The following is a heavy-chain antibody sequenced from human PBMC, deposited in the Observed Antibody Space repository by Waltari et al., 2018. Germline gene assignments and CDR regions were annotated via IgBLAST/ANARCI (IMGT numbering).Heavy chain of an antibody. CDR1: GYTFTICG. Sequence: QVHLVQSGAEVKKPGASVKVSCKPSGYTFTICGITWFRPAPGQGLEWMGWVSGYNGNTNSAQKLQARVTMTTDTSTSTAHMELRDLSPDDTAVYYCARDKSGWSYQAIDYWGQGTLVTVSS. V-gene: IGHV1-18*01. D-gene: IGHD1-26*01. J-gene: IGHJ4*02. CDR3: ARDKSGWSYQAIDY. CDR2: VSGYNGNT.